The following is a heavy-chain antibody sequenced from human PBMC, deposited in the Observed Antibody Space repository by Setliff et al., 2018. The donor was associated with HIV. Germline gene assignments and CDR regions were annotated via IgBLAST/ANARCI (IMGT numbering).Heavy chain of an antibody. D-gene: IGHD2-2*01. J-gene: IGHJ4*02. CDR2: ISSSSITI. V-gene: IGHV3-48*03. Sequence: GGSLRLSCAASGFAFSSYEMNWVRQAPGKGLEWVSYISSSSITIYHADSVKGRFTISRDNAKNSLYLQMNSLRAEDSAVYYCARVCSGTSCTPDTYDYWDQGALVTVSS. CDR1: GFAFSSYE. CDR3: ARVCSGTSCTPDTYDY.